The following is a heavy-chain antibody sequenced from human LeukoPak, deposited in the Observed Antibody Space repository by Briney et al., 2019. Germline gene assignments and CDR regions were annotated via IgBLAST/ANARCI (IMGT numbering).Heavy chain of an antibody. CDR2: IIPIFGTA. CDR3: ARDPVTHDFMSSL. V-gene: IGHV1-69*05. J-gene: IGHJ4*02. CDR1: GGTFSSYA. Sequence: ASVKVSCKASGGTFSSYAISWVRQAPGQGLEWMGGIIPIFGTANYAQKFQGRATITTDESTSTAYMELSSLRSEDTAVYYCARDPVTHDFMSSLWGQGTLVTVSS. D-gene: IGHD3-3*01.